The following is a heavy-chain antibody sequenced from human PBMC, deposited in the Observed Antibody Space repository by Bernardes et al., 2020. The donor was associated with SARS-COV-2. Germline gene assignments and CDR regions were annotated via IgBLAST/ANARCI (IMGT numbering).Heavy chain of an antibody. CDR1: GGSISSYY. CDR3: AREGARNYDILTGYTRPYYFDY. V-gene: IGHV4-59*01. Sequence: ETLSLTCTVSGGSISSYYWSWIRQPPGKGLEWIGYIYYSGSTNYNPSLKSRATISVDTSKNQFSLKLSSVTAADTAVYYCAREGARNYDILTGYTRPYYFDYWGQGTLVTVSS. CDR2: IYYSGST. D-gene: IGHD3-9*01. J-gene: IGHJ4*02.